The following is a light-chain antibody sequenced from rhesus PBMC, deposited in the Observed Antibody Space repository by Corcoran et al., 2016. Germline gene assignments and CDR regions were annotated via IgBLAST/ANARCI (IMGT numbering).Light chain of an antibody. CDR2: QAS. Sequence: DIVLTQSPASLAVSPGQRSTITCRGSESVSVFGINLIHWYQQKPRQPPTLLIYQASKKDAGVPARFSGSESWTDFTLTINPVEADDAAYYYCLQTKNSARTFGQGTKVEIK. J-gene: IGKJ1*01. CDR1: ESVSVFGINL. CDR3: LQTKNSART. V-gene: IGKV7-13*01.